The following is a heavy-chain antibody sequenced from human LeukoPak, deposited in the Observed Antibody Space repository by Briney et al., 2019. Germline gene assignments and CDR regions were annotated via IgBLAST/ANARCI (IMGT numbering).Heavy chain of an antibody. V-gene: IGHV1-18*01. CDR3: ARVRPTGPFNYDFWSGYDY. CDR1: GYTFTSYG. Sequence: ASVKVSCKASGYTFTSYGSSWVRQSPGQGLEWMGWSSAYNGNTNYAQKLQGRVTMTTDTSKSTAYMELRSLRSDATAVYYCARVRPTGPFNYDFWSGYDYWGQGTPVTVS. D-gene: IGHD3-3*01. CDR2: SSAYNGNT. J-gene: IGHJ4*02.